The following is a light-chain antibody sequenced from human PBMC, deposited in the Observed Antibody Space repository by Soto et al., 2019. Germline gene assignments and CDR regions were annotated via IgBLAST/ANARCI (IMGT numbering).Light chain of an antibody. V-gene: IGKV3-20*01. CDR2: DAS. CDR3: QQYASSPLT. CDR1: QSVGRNY. Sequence: EIVLTQSPGTLSVSPGERATLSCRASQSVGRNYLAWYQQKPGQAPRLLIYDASSRATGIPDRFSGSGSGTDFTLTISRLEPEDFAVYYCQQYASSPLTSGGGTKVETK. J-gene: IGKJ4*01.